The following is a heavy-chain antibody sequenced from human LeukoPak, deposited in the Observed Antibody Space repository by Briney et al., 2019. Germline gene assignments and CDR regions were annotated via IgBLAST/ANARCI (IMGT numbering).Heavy chain of an antibody. CDR2: ISYDGSNK. V-gene: IGHV3-30-3*01. CDR3: LCGGDQTGAFDI. Sequence: RGSLRLSCAASGFTFSSYAMHWVRQAPGKGLEWVAVISYDGSNKYYADSVKGRFTISRDNSKNTLYLQMNSLRAEDTAVYYCLCGGDQTGAFDIWGQGTMVTVSS. D-gene: IGHD2-21*02. CDR1: GFTFSSYA. J-gene: IGHJ3*02.